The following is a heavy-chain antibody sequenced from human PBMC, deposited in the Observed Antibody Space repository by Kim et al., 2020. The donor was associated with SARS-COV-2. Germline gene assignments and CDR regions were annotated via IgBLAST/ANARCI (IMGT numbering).Heavy chain of an antibody. Sequence: SETLSLTCTVSGGSISSGGYYWSWIRQHPGKGLEWIGYIYYSGSTYYNPSLKSRVTISVDTSKNQFSLKLSSVTAADTAVYYCARGAVGATGYWGQGTLVTVSS. CDR1: GGSISSGGYY. V-gene: IGHV4-31*03. CDR3: ARGAVGATGY. CDR2: IYYSGST. J-gene: IGHJ4*02. D-gene: IGHD1-26*01.